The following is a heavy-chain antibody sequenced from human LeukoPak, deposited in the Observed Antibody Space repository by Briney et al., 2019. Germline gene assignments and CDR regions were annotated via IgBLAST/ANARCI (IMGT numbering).Heavy chain of an antibody. V-gene: IGHV1-46*01. CDR3: ARGELYGDYIVW. Sequence: ASVKVSCKASGYIFTSYFMHWVRQAPGQGLEWMGLINPSGGSTRYAQKFQGRVTMTRDMSTSTVYMELSSLRSEDTAVYYCARGELYGDYIVWWGQGTLVTVSS. CDR1: GYIFTSYF. CDR2: INPSGGST. J-gene: IGHJ4*02. D-gene: IGHD4-17*01.